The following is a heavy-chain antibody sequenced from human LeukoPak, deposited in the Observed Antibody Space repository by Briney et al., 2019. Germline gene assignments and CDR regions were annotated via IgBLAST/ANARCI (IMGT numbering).Heavy chain of an antibody. CDR3: ARRSGSLTANRFDP. Sequence: SETLSLTCTVSGGSISSGTYYWSWIRQPPGKGLEWIGYIYYSGSTNYNPSLKSRVTISVDTSKNQFSLKLSSVTAADTAVYYCARRSGSLTANRFDPWGQGTLVTVSS. CDR2: IYYSGST. D-gene: IGHD1-26*01. J-gene: IGHJ5*02. CDR1: GGSISSGTYY. V-gene: IGHV4-61*01.